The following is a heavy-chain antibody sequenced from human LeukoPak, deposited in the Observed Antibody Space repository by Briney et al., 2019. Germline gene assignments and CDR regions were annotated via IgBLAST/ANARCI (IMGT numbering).Heavy chain of an antibody. J-gene: IGHJ4*02. CDR2: INPNSGGT. CDR1: GYTFTGYY. CDR3: ARGIAAAGTFDY. Sequence: ASVKVSCKASGYTFTGYYMHWVRQAPGQGLEWMGWINPNSGGTKYAQTFQGRVTMTRDTSISTAYMDLSRLRSDDTAVFYCARGIAAAGTFDYWGQGSLVTVSS. V-gene: IGHV1-2*02. D-gene: IGHD6-13*01.